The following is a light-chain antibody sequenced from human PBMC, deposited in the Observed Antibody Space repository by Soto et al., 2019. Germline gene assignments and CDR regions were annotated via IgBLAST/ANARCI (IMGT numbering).Light chain of an antibody. Sequence: DIHMTQSPSTLSASVGDRVTITCRASQSISSWLAWYQQKPGKAPKLLIYDASSLESGVPLRFSGSGSGTEFTLIISSLQPDDLATYYCQQYNSSPWTFGQGTKVDI. CDR1: QSISSW. J-gene: IGKJ1*01. CDR2: DAS. V-gene: IGKV1-5*01. CDR3: QQYNSSPWT.